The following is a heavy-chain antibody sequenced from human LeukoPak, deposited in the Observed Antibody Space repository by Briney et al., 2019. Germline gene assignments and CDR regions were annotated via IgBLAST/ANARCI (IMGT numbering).Heavy chain of an antibody. CDR2: ISSSSSYI. Sequence: PGGSLRLSCAASGFTFSSYRMNWVRQGPGKGLEWVSSISSSSSYIYYADSVKGRFTISRDNAKNSLYLQMDSLRAEDTAVYYCARDQGAGLAGFLEAFDIWGQGTMVTVSS. CDR3: ARDQGAGLAGFLEAFDI. D-gene: IGHD6-19*01. J-gene: IGHJ3*02. CDR1: GFTFSSYR. V-gene: IGHV3-21*01.